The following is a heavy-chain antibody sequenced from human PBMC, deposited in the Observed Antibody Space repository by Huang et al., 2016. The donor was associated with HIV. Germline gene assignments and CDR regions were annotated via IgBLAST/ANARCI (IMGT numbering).Heavy chain of an antibody. CDR1: GGTFSSYA. V-gene: IGHV1-69*01. D-gene: IGHD3-22*01. CDR2: IVPIFGTA. CDR3: ARVESRRYYDSSGYYY. Sequence: QVQLVQSGAEVKKPGSSVKVSCKASGGTFSSYAISWVRQAPGQGLEWMGGIVPIFGTANYAQKFQGRVTITADESTSTAYMELSSLRSEDTAVYYCARVESRRYYDSSGYYYWGQGTLVTVSS. J-gene: IGHJ4*02.